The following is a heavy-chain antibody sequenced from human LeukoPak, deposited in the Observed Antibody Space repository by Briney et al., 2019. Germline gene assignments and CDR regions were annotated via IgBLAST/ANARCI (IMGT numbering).Heavy chain of an antibody. D-gene: IGHD1-1*01. CDR1: GFTFSSYG. V-gene: IGHV3-33*01. Sequence: GGSLRLSCAASGFTFSSYGMHWVRQAPGKGLEWVAVIWYDGSNKYYADSVKGRFTISRDNSKNTLYLQTNSLRAEDTAVYYCARVEGTENYYYYGMDVWGQGTTVTVSS. CDR2: IWYDGSNK. CDR3: ARVEGTENYYYYGMDV. J-gene: IGHJ6*02.